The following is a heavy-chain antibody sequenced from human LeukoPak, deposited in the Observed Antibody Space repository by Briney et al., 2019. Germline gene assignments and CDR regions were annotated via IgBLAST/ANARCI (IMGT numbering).Heavy chain of an antibody. CDR1: GFTVSSNY. Sequence: PGGSLRLSCAASGFTVSSNYMSWVRQAPGKGLEWVSVIYGGGSTYYADSVKGRFSISRDTSKNAVYLQMNSLRAEDTAVYYCARAQFYHDSSTYGPDYWGQGTLVTVSS. D-gene: IGHD3-22*01. V-gene: IGHV3-53*01. CDR2: IYGGGST. CDR3: ARAQFYHDSSTYGPDY. J-gene: IGHJ4*02.